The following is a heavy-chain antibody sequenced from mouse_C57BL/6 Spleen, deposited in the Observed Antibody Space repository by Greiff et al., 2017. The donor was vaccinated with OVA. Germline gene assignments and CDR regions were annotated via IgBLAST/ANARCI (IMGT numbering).Heavy chain of an antibody. CDR3: ARDSYYYGSSYWYFDV. Sequence: EVQLQQSGPELVKPGASVKISCKASGYSFTDYNMNCVKQSNGKSLEWIGVINPNYGTPSYNQKFKGQATLTVVQSSSTAYMQLNSLTSDDSAVYYCARDSYYYGSSYWYFDVWGTGTTVTVSS. V-gene: IGHV1-39*01. CDR1: GYSFTDYN. D-gene: IGHD1-1*01. CDR2: INPNYGTP. J-gene: IGHJ1*03.